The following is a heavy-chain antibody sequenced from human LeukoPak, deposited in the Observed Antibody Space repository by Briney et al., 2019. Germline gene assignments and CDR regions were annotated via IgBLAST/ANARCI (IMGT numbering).Heavy chain of an antibody. CDR2: ISGGGDRT. J-gene: IGHJ4*02. D-gene: IGHD3-9*01. CDR1: GFTLSNYA. V-gene: IGHV3-23*01. Sequence: PGGSLRLSCVGFGFTLSNYAMSWVRQAPGRGLEWVSDISGGGDRTYYADSVKGRFTISRDNSMNTLYLQMNSLRAEDTAVYYCAKVGTYDIVTDYSPHLDYWGQGTLVTVSS. CDR3: AKVGTYDIVTDYSPHLDY.